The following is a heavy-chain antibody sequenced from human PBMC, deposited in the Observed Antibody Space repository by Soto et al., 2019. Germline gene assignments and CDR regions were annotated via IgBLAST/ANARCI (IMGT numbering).Heavy chain of an antibody. CDR2: IKQDGSEK. J-gene: IGHJ3*02. CDR1: GFTFSSYW. D-gene: IGHD3-9*01. CDR3: ARKIYDILTAGAFDI. Sequence: GGSLRLSCAASGFTFSSYWMSWVRQAPGKGLEWVANIKQDGSEKYYVDSVEGGFTNSRDNGKNSLYLQMNSLRAEDTAVYYCARKIYDILTAGAFDIWGQGTMVTVSS. V-gene: IGHV3-7*01.